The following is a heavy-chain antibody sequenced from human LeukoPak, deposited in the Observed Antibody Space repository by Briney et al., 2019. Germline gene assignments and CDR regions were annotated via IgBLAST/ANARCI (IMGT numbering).Heavy chain of an antibody. V-gene: IGHV3-23*01. D-gene: IGHD4-11*01. J-gene: IGHJ4*02. CDR3: AKAKSYYSNYDY. CDR2: ISGSGANT. Sequence: GGSLRLSCAASGFTFSSYAMSWVRQAPGKGLEWVSVISGSGANTYYADSVKGRFTISRDNSKNTLYLQVNSLRAEDTAVYYCAKAKSYYSNYDYWGQGTLVTVSS. CDR1: GFTFSSYA.